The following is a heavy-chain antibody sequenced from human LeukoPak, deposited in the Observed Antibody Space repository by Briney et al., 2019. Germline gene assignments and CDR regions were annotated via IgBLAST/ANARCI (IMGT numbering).Heavy chain of an antibody. CDR1: GYTFTSYG. Sequence: ASVKVSCKASGYTFTSYGISWVRQAPGQGLEWMGWISAYNGNTNYAQKLQGRVTMTTDTSTSTAYMELRSLRSDDTAVYYCARVHHVLRYFDWLYHFDYWGQGTLVTVSS. V-gene: IGHV1-18*01. D-gene: IGHD3-9*01. CDR2: ISAYNGNT. J-gene: IGHJ4*02. CDR3: ARVHHVLRYFDWLYHFDY.